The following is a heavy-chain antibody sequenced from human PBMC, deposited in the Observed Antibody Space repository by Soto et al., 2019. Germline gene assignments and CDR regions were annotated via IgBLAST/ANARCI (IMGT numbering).Heavy chain of an antibody. CDR2: IYYSGST. CDR1: GGSISSSSYY. D-gene: IGHD4-17*01. Sequence: SETLSLTCTVSGGSISSSSYYWGWIRQPPGKGLEWIGSIYYSGSTYYNPSLKSRVTISVDTSKNQFSLKLSSVTAADTAVYYCARHVQTEPYGDYGYFDLWGRGTLVTVSS. CDR3: ARHVQTEPYGDYGYFDL. J-gene: IGHJ2*01. V-gene: IGHV4-39*01.